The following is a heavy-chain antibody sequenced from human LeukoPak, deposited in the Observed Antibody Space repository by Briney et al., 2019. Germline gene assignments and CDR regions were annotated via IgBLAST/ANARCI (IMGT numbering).Heavy chain of an antibody. V-gene: IGHV4-59*01. D-gene: IGHD6-25*01. Sequence: SETLSLTCTVSGGSISSYYWSWIRQPQGKGLEWIGYISYSGSTNYNPSLKSRVTISVDTSKNHFSLKLSSVTAADTAVYYCAREAATLDYWGQGTLVTVSS. CDR1: GGSISSYY. CDR2: ISYSGST. CDR3: AREAATLDY. J-gene: IGHJ4*02.